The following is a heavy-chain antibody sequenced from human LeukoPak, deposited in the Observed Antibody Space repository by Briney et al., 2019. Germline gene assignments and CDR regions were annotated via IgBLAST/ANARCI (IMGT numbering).Heavy chain of an antibody. CDR1: GFIFSNYW. J-gene: IGHJ4*02. Sequence: PGGSLRLSCTASGFIFSNYWMTWVRQAPGKGLEWVAQINQDGSKEYYIDSVKARLGISRDNARNSLSLQMNSLRAEDTAVYYCVRDGGVSGYDLLDYWGQGTLVTVSS. V-gene: IGHV3-7*01. D-gene: IGHD5-12*01. CDR2: INQDGSKE. CDR3: VRDGGVSGYDLLDY.